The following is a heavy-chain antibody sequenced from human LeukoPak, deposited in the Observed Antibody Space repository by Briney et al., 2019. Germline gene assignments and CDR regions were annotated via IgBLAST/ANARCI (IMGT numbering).Heavy chain of an antibody. D-gene: IGHD3-22*01. CDR2: ISSSSSYI. Sequence: PGGSLRLSCAASGFTFSSYSMNWVRQAPGKGLEWVSSISSSSSYIYYADSVKGRFTISRDNAKNSLYLQMNSLRAEDTAVYYCARGRGYYYDSSDYWGQGTLVTVSS. CDR1: GFTFSSYS. J-gene: IGHJ4*02. V-gene: IGHV3-21*01. CDR3: ARGRGYYYDSSDY.